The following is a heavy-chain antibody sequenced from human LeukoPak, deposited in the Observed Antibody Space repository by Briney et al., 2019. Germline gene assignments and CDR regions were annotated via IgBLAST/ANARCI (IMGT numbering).Heavy chain of an antibody. CDR3: VGGYYRGNFDY. V-gene: IGHV3-21*01. CDR1: GFTFSSFS. CDR2: ITNSSTYM. D-gene: IGHD4-23*01. Sequence: GGSLRLSCAASGFTFSSFSMNWVRQAPGKWRNWVSSITNSSTYMYYAVSVQGRFTISRDNAKNSLYLQMNNLRAEDTAAYYCVGGYYRGNFDYWGQGTLVTVSS. J-gene: IGHJ4*01.